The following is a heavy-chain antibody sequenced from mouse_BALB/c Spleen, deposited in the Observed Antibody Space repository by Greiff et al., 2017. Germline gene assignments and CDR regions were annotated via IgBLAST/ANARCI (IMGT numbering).Heavy chain of an antibody. CDR3: ARFAY. Sequence: EDQLQQSGAELVKPGASVKLSCTASGFNIKDSSMHWVKQRPEQGLEWIGRIDPANGKTKYDPKFQGKATITADTSSNTAYLQLSSLTTEDTAVYYCARFAYWGQGTLVTVSA. J-gene: IGHJ3*01. CDR2: IDPANGKT. CDR1: GFNIKDSS. V-gene: IGHV14-3*02.